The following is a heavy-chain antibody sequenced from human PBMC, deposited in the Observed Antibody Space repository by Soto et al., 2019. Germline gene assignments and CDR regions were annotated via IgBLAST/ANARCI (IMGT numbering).Heavy chain of an antibody. CDR2: IYYSGST. Sequence: PSETLSLTCTVSGGSISSSSYYWGWIRQPPGKGLEWIGSIYYSGSTYYNPSLKSRVTMSVDTSKNHFSLKMNSLTAADTAVYYCARRRTVATIGSSLWFDPWGQGTLVTVSS. D-gene: IGHD3-10*01. CDR3: ARRRTVATIGSSLWFDP. CDR1: GGSISSSSYY. V-gene: IGHV4-39*02. J-gene: IGHJ5*02.